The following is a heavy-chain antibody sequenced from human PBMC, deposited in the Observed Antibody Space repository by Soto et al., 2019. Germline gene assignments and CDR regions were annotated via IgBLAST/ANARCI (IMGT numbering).Heavy chain of an antibody. J-gene: IGHJ6*01. CDR1: GYTFTGYY. Sequence: ASVKVSCKASGYTFTGYYMHWVRQAPGQGLEWMGWINPNSGGTNYAQKFQGWVTMTRDTSISTAYMELSRLRSDDTAVYYCARGHSSGWGQYYYYYYGMDVWGQGTTVNVSS. V-gene: IGHV1-2*04. CDR3: ARGHSSGWGQYYYYYYGMDV. CDR2: INPNSGGT. D-gene: IGHD6-19*01.